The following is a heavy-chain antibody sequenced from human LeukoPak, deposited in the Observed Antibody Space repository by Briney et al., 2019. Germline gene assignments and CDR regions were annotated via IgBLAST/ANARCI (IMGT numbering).Heavy chain of an antibody. CDR1: GGSISSSRYY. V-gene: IGHV4-39*07. CDR2: IYYSGST. Sequence: SETLSLTCTVSGGSISSSRYYWGWIRQPPGKGLEWIGSIYYSGSTNYNPSLKSRVTISVDTSKNQFSLKLSSVTAADTAVYYCARGREDYYYDSSGYYFDYWGQGTLVTVSS. D-gene: IGHD3-22*01. CDR3: ARGREDYYYDSSGYYFDY. J-gene: IGHJ4*02.